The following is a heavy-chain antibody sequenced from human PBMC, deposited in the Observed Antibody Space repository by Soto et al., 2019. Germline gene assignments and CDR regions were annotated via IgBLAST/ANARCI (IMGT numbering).Heavy chain of an antibody. CDR2: ISHSGTV. Sequence: TSETLSLTCDVSSVSITSSNWWTWVRQPPGKGLEWLGKISHSGTVNYNATLRSRVTISVDKPKNQLSLKLMSVTAADTAVYYCARDYDGFDYWGPGILVTVSS. CDR1: SVSITSSNW. J-gene: IGHJ4*02. D-gene: IGHD3-16*01. V-gene: IGHV4-4*02. CDR3: ARDYDGFDY.